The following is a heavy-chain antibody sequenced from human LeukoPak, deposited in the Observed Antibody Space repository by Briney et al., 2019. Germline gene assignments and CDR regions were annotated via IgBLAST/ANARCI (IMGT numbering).Heavy chain of an antibody. CDR1: GFTFSSYG. Sequence: GGSLRLSCAPYGFTFSSYGMHWVRPAPGKGLEWVAFIRYDGSNKYYADSVKGRFTISRDNSKNTLYLRMNSLTAQDTAVYYWARGYSYGYDAFDIWGQGTMVTVSS. CDR3: ARGYSYGYDAFDI. D-gene: IGHD5-18*01. V-gene: IGHV3-30*02. CDR2: IRYDGSNK. J-gene: IGHJ3*02.